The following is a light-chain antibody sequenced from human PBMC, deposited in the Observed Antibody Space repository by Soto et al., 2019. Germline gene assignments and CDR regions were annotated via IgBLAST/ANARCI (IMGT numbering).Light chain of an antibody. V-gene: IGLV6-57*02. J-gene: IGLJ3*02. CDR2: EDN. Sequence: NFMLTQPHSVSESPGKTVIISCTGSGGSIVSKYVQWYQQRPGSAPTTVIYEDNQRLFGVPDRFPGSIDSTSNAATLTISELKTEDEADYYCQSFDGTTLVFGGGTKLTVL. CDR3: QSFDGTTLV. CDR1: GGSIVSKY.